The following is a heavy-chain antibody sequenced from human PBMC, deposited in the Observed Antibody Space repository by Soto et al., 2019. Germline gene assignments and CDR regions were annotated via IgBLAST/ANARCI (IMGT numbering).Heavy chain of an antibody. D-gene: IGHD5-12*01. J-gene: IGHJ6*02. CDR3: ARPRKWLRSGGMDV. Sequence: QVQLVQSGGEVKKPGASVKVSCKASGYTLTSHGITWVRQAPGQGLEWMGWSSADNGDTKYAQKVQGRVTMTTDTSTITDYMERRSLRSDDTAIYYCARPRKWLRSGGMDVWGQGTTVTVS. CDR1: GYTLTSHG. V-gene: IGHV1-18*01. CDR2: SSADNGDT.